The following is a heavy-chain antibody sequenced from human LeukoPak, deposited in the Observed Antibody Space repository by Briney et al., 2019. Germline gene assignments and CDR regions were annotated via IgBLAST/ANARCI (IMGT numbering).Heavy chain of an antibody. CDR3: ARAVVDYYDTINWFDP. V-gene: IGHV4-59*01. CDR2: IYYSGST. D-gene: IGHD3-22*01. Sequence: SETLSLTCTVSGGSISSYYWSWIRQPPGKGLEWIGYIYYSGSTNYNPSLKSRVTISVDTSKNQFSLKLSSVTAADTAVYYCARAVVDYYDTINWFDPWGQGTLVTVS. CDR1: GGSISSYY. J-gene: IGHJ5*02.